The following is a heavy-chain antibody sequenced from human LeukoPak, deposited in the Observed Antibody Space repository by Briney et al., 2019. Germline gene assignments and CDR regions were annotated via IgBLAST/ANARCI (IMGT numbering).Heavy chain of an antibody. Sequence: ASVKVFCKASGGTFISYAISWVRQAPGQGLEWMGGIIPIFGTANYAQKFQGRVTITADESTSTAYMELSSLRSEDTAVYYCARSPTLGATTYDYWGQGTLVTVSS. D-gene: IGHD1-26*01. J-gene: IGHJ4*02. CDR2: IIPIFGTA. V-gene: IGHV1-69*13. CDR3: ARSPTLGATTYDY. CDR1: GGTFISYA.